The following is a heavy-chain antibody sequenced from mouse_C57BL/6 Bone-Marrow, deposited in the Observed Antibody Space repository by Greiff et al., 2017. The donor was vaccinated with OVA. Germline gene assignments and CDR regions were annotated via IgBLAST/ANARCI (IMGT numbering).Heavy chain of an antibody. CDR1: GFTFSDYY. J-gene: IGHJ4*01. Sequence: EVKVVESGGGLVQPGGSLKLSCAASGFTFSDYYMYWVRQTPEKRLEWVAYISNGGGSTYYPETVKGRFTISRDNAKNTLYLQMSRLKSEDTAMYYCARAYYSNSMDYWGQGTSVTVSS. CDR2: ISNGGGST. V-gene: IGHV5-12*01. D-gene: IGHD2-5*01. CDR3: ARAYYSNSMDY.